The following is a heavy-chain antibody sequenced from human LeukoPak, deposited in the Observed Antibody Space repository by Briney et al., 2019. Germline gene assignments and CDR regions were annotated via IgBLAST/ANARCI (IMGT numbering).Heavy chain of an antibody. CDR1: GGTFSSYA. V-gene: IGHV1-69*13. J-gene: IGHJ4*02. CDR2: IITIFGTA. D-gene: IGHD6-13*01. CDR3: ARAQRVAAAGVFDY. Sequence: GASVKVSCKASGGTFSSYAISWVRQAPGQGLEWMGGIITIFGTANYAQKFQGRVTITADESTSTAYMELSSLRSEDTAVYYCARAQRVAAAGVFDYWGQGTLVTVSS.